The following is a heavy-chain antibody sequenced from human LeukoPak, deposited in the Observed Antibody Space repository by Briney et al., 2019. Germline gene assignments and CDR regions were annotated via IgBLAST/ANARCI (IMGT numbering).Heavy chain of an antibody. CDR2: INQGGTA. D-gene: IGHD5-24*01. CDR3: ARLGNRDGYNYFLDY. Sequence: PSETLSLTCVVYGGSSSIKEWSWIRQSPGKGLEWVGQINQGGTATYSASLKSRVTISVDTSKNQFSLKLSSVTAADTAVYYCARLGNRDGYNYFLDYWGQGILVTASS. V-gene: IGHV4-34*01. CDR1: GGSSSIKE. J-gene: IGHJ4*02.